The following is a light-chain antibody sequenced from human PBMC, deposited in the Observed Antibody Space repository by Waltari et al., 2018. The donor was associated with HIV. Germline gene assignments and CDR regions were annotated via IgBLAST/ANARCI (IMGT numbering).Light chain of an antibody. CDR1: SSAVGGHDY. J-gene: IGLJ2*01. CDR2: EST. CDR3: CSYAGGSTL. V-gene: IGLV2-11*01. Sequence: QSALTQPRSVSGSPGQSVTISCTSTSSAVGGHDYVSWFQQHPGKAPKLLVYESTKRPSGVPNRVSGSKSGSTASLTISGLQAEDQGDDYCCSYAGGSTLFGGGTKLTVL.